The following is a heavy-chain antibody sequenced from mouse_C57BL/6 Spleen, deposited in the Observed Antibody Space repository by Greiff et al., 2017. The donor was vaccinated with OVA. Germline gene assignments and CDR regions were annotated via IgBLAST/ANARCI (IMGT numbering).Heavy chain of an antibody. CDR1: GYAFSSSW. CDR2: IYPGDGDT. Sequence: QVQLQQSGPELVKPGASVKISCKASGYAFSSSWMNWVKQRPGKGLEWIGRIYPGDGDTNYNGKFKGKATLTADKSSSTAYMQRSSLTSEDSAVYCCARTGDGYPYFDYWGQGTTLTVSS. J-gene: IGHJ2*01. CDR3: ARTGDGYPYFDY. D-gene: IGHD2-3*01. V-gene: IGHV1-82*01.